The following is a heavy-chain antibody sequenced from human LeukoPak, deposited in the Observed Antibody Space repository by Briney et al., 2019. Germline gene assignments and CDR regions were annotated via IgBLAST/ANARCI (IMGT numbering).Heavy chain of an antibody. J-gene: IGHJ4*02. CDR1: GFTVSSNY. CDR3: ARHKDLWLYIDY. Sequence: GRSLRLSCAASGFTVSSNYMSWVRQAPGKGLEWVSVIYSGGDTYYGDSVKGRFTISRDNSKNTLYLQMNSLRAEDTAVYYCARHKDLWLYIDYWGQGTLVTVSS. CDR2: IYSGGDT. D-gene: IGHD3-22*01. V-gene: IGHV3-66*04.